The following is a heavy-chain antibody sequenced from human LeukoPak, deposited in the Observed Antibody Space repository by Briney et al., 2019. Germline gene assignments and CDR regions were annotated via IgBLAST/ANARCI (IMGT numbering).Heavy chain of an antibody. Sequence: GVSLRLSCAASGFTFSIYGMHWVRQAPGKGLEGVAVIWYDGSNKYYADYVKGRFTISRDNSKNTLYLQMNSLRAEDTAVYYCAKDSGISSWDVNYFDYWGQGTLVTVSS. J-gene: IGHJ4*02. CDR1: GFTFSIYG. CDR2: IWYDGSNK. V-gene: IGHV3-33*06. CDR3: AKDSGISSWDVNYFDY. D-gene: IGHD3-3*02.